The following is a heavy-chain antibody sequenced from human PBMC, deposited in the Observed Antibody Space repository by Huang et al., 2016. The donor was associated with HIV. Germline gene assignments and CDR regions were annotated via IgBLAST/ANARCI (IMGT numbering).Heavy chain of an antibody. Sequence: QVQLVQSGAEVKKPGASVRVSCKASGYTFTSYYMHWGRQAPGQGLGWMGIINSIGGSTTYAQKFQGRVTMTRDTSTSTVYMELSNLRSEDTAVYYCARERRGFGMDVWGKGTTVTVSS. CDR3: ARERRGFGMDV. CDR1: GYTFTSYY. V-gene: IGHV1-46*03. CDR2: INSIGGST. J-gene: IGHJ6*04.